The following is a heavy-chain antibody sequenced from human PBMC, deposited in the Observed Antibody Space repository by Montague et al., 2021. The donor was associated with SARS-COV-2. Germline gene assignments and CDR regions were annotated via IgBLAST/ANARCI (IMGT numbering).Heavy chain of an antibody. CDR1: GFPFNTYT. CDR2: IFGSGAGT. Sequence: SRSLSFSASGFPFNTYTMTWVRQAPGKGLEWVSSIFGSGAGTYYADSVQGRFTISRDNSKNTLYLQLHSLRAEDTAVYYCAKNGGSGSLVYWYFDLWGRGTPVAVSS. D-gene: IGHD2-8*01. CDR3: AKNGGSGSLVYWYFDL. J-gene: IGHJ2*01. V-gene: IGHV3-23*01.